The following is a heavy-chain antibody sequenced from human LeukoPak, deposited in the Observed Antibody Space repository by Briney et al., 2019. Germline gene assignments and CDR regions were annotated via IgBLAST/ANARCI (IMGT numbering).Heavy chain of an antibody. CDR1: GGTFSSYA. D-gene: IGHD6-13*01. CDR3: ARGIAAAGNLYYYYGMDV. CDR2: IIPIFGTA. J-gene: IGHJ6*02. V-gene: IGHV1-69*13. Sequence: SVKVSCKASGGTFSSYAISWVRQAPGQGLEWTGGIIPIFGTANYAQKFQGRVTITADESTSTAYMELSSLRSEDTAVYYCARGIAAAGNLYYYYGMDVWGQGTTVTVSS.